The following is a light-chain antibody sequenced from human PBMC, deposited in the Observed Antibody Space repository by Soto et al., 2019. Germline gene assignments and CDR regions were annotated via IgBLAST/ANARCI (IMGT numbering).Light chain of an antibody. CDR3: AGWDGSLNEVV. CDR2: SNN. J-gene: IGLJ3*02. CDR1: SSNFGSHP. V-gene: IGLV1-44*01. Sequence: QSVLTQPPSASGTPGQRVTISCSGSSSNFGSHPADWYQQLPGTAPKLIIYSNNQRPSGVPDRFSGSKSGTLASLAISGLQSEDEADYYCAGWDGSLNEVVFGGGTKVTVL.